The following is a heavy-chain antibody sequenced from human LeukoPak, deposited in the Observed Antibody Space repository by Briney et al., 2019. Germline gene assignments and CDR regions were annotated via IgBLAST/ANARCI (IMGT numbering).Heavy chain of an antibody. D-gene: IGHD6-19*01. V-gene: IGHV4-30-4*07. Sequence: PSQTLSLTCAVSGGSISSGGYSWSWIRQPPGKGLEWIGYIYYSGSTNYNPSLKSRVTISVDTSKNQFSLKLSSVTAADTAVYYCARRYSSGWYWYFDLWGRGTLVTVSS. CDR1: GGSISSGGYS. J-gene: IGHJ2*01. CDR3: ARRYSSGWYWYFDL. CDR2: IYYSGST.